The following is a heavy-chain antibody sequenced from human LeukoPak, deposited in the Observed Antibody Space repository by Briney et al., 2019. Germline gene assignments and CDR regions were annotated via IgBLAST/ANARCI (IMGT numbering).Heavy chain of an antibody. V-gene: IGHV4-39*01. D-gene: IGHD3-10*01. CDR3: ARHHRRYYYGSGSYYKDYYYMDV. J-gene: IGHJ6*03. CDR1: GGSISSSSYY. Sequence: SEALSLTCTVSGGSISSSSYYWGWIRQPPGKGLEWIGSIYYSGSTYYNPSLKSRVTISVDTSKNQFSLKLSSVTAADTAVYYCARHHRRYYYGSGSYYKDYYYMDVWGKGTTVTISS. CDR2: IYYSGST.